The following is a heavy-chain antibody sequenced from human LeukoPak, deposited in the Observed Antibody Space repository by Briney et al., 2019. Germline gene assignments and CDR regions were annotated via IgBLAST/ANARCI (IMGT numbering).Heavy chain of an antibody. V-gene: IGHV3-7*01. Sequence: GGSLRLSCAASGITLGGYWMSWVRQAPGKGLEWVANIKPDGSEENYVDSVKGRFTISRDSAKNSLSLQMNSLRADDTAVYYCVRDGGVSGYDLLDYWGQGTLVTVSS. D-gene: IGHD5-12*01. J-gene: IGHJ4*02. CDR2: IKPDGSEE. CDR1: GITLGGYW. CDR3: VRDGGVSGYDLLDY.